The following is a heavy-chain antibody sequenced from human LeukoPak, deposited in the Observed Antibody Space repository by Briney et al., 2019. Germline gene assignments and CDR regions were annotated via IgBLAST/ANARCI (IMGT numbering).Heavy chain of an antibody. CDR2: INPSGGST. D-gene: IGHD3-22*01. V-gene: IGHV1-46*01. Sequence: ASVKVSCKASGYTFTGYYMHWVRQAPGQGLEWMGIINPSGGSTSNAQKFQGRVTMTRDTSTSTVYMELSSLRSEDTAVYYCARETIVVVPSFDYWGQGTLVTVSS. J-gene: IGHJ4*02. CDR1: GYTFTGYY. CDR3: ARETIVVVPSFDY.